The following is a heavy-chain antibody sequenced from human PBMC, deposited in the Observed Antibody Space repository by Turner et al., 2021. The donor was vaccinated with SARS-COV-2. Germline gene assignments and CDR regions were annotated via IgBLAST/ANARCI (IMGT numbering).Heavy chain of an antibody. CDR1: GFTFTTYA. V-gene: IGHV3-30-3*01. CDR2: ISILGTSQ. Sequence: QVQLVESGGGVVQPWRSLSLSCSASGFTFTTYAMHGFRQAPGKGLEWVAIISILGTSQVYADSVKGRFSSSRDNSKNTVFLQMNSLRAEGTAVNYWARVDSPTKGFDMDYWGQGTLVTVSS. CDR3: ARVDSPTKGFDMDY. D-gene: IGHD2-15*01. J-gene: IGHJ4*02.